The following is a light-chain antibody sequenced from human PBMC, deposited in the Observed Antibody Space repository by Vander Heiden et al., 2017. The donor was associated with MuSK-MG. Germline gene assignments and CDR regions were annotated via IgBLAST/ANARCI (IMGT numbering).Light chain of an antibody. Sequence: EIVLTQSPVTLSLSPGESATLSCRASQSVGSTDLAWYQQKPGQAPRLLIYAASSRAAGVPDRFSDAGSGTDFTLTISRLEPEDFAVYFWQQYDASLTFGGGTKVDIK. CDR3: QQYDASLT. J-gene: IGKJ4*01. CDR2: AAS. CDR1: QSVGSTD. V-gene: IGKV3-20*01.